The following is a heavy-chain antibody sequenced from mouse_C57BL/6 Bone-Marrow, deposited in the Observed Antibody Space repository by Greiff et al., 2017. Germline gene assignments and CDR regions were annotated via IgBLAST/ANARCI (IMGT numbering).Heavy chain of an antibody. Sequence: VKLQQPGAELVKPGASVKLSCKASGYTFTSYWMHWVKQRPGQGLEWIGMIHPNSGSTNYNEKFKSKATLTVDKSSSTAYMQLSSMTSEDSAVYYCARRGDDYFDYWGQGTTLTVSS. CDR3: ARRGDDYFDY. CDR1: GYTFTSYW. J-gene: IGHJ2*01. V-gene: IGHV1-64*01. CDR2: IHPNSGST. D-gene: IGHD3-3*01.